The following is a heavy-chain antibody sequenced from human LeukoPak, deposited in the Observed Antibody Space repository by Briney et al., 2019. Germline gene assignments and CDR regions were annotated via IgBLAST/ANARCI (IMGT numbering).Heavy chain of an antibody. D-gene: IGHD1-26*01. CDR3: ARSDHPRSVGATTN. Sequence: ASVKVSCKASGYTFTSYYMHWVRQAPGQGLEWMGWINPNSGGTNYAQKFQGRVTMTRDTSISTACMELSRLRSDDTAVYYCARSDHPRSVGATTNWGQGTLVTVSS. V-gene: IGHV1-2*02. CDR2: INPNSGGT. CDR1: GYTFTSYY. J-gene: IGHJ4*02.